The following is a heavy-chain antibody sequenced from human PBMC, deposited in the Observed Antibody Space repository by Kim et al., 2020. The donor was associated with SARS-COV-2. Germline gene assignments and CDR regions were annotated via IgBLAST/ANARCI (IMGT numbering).Heavy chain of an antibody. CDR3: AKSFRGDGDYHSFDS. D-gene: IGHD4-17*01. Sequence: SVKGRFTISIDNSKLTLYLQMSNLRAEDTAVYYCAKSFRGDGDYHSFDSWGQGTLVTVSA. V-gene: IGHV3-23*01. J-gene: IGHJ4*02.